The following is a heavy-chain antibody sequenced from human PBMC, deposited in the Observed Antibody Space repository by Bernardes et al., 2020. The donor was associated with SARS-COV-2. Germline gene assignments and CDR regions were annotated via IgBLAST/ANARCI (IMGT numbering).Heavy chain of an antibody. Sequence: SETLSLTCTVSGGSISSTTYYWDWIRQPPGKGLEWIGNIYYSGSPYYNPSLKSRVTISVDTSKNQFSLRLSSVTAADTAVYYCARQLYSRGSYKFDAFDIWGQGTMVTVSS. J-gene: IGHJ3*02. CDR2: IYYSGSP. D-gene: IGHD6-19*01. CDR3: ARQLYSRGSYKFDAFDI. CDR1: GGSISSTTYY. V-gene: IGHV4-39*01.